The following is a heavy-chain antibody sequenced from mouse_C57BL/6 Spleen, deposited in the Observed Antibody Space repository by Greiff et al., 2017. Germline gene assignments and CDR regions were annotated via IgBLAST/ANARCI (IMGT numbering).Heavy chain of an antibody. Sequence: QVQLQQPGAELVKPGASVKLSCKASGYTFTSYWMQWVKQRPGQGLEWIGEIDPSDSYTNYNQKFKGKATLTVDTSSSTAYMQLSSLTSEDSAVYYCARRGGYDYDVDDGGQGTTLTVSS. CDR2: IDPSDSYT. CDR1: GYTFTSYW. D-gene: IGHD2-4*01. J-gene: IGHJ2*01. CDR3: ARRGGYDYDVDD. V-gene: IGHV1-50*01.